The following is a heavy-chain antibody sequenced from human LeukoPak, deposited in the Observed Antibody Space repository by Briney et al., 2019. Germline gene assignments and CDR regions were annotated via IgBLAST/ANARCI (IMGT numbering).Heavy chain of an antibody. J-gene: IGHJ3*02. V-gene: IGHV4-61*02. CDR2: IYTSGST. Sequence: PSQTLSLTCTVSGGSISSGSYYWSWIRQPAGKGLEWIGRIYTSGSTNYNPSLKSRVTISVDTSKNQFSLKLSSVTAADTAVYYCARSITIFGVAHDAFDIWGQGTMVTVSS. CDR1: GGSISSGSYY. D-gene: IGHD3-3*01. CDR3: ARSITIFGVAHDAFDI.